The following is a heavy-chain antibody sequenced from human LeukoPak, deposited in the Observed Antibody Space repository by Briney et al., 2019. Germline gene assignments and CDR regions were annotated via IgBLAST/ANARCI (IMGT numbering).Heavy chain of an antibody. J-gene: IGHJ2*01. D-gene: IGHD2-2*01. CDR3: ARHLRTLAVPAANGYFDL. CDR2: IYYSGST. V-gene: IGHV4-39*01. CDR1: GGSISSSSYY. Sequence: SETLSLTCTVSGGSISSSSYYWGWIRQPPGKGLEWIGSIYYSGSTYYNPSLKSRVTISVDTSKNQFSLKLSSVTAADTAVYYCARHLRTLAVPAANGYFDLWGRGTLVTVSS.